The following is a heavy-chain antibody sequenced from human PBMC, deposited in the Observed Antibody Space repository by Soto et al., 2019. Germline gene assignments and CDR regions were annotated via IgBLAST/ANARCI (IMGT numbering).Heavy chain of an antibody. CDR3: AHRLSGYNWNGGYFDY. D-gene: IGHD1-1*01. J-gene: IGHJ4*02. V-gene: IGHV2-5*02. CDR2: IYWEDDK. Sequence: QITLKESAPTRVKRRQTLTLTCTFSGFSLTSRPMGVGWIRQPPGKALEWLAFIYWEDDKRYSPSLRSRLTITKDTTGNQVVLKMTTMDPVDTATYYSAHRLSGYNWNGGYFDYWGQGALVTVSS. CDR1: GFSLTSRPMG.